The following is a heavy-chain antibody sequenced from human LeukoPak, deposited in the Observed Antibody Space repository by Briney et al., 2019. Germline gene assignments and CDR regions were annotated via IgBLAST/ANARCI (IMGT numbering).Heavy chain of an antibody. CDR1: GYTFTSYG. Sequence: ASVKVSCKASGYTFTSYGISWVRQAPGQGLEWMGWISAYNGNTNYAQKFQGRVTITTDESTSTAYMELSSLRSEDTAVYYCARSSGYDPTFDYWGQGTLVTVSS. J-gene: IGHJ4*02. D-gene: IGHD5-12*01. CDR3: ARSSGYDPTFDY. V-gene: IGHV1-18*01. CDR2: ISAYNGNT.